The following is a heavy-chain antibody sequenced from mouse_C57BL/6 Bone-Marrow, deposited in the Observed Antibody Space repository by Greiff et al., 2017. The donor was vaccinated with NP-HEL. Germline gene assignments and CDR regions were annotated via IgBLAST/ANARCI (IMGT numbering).Heavy chain of an antibody. CDR1: GFTFSNYW. Sequence: EVKLQESGGGLVQPGGSMKLSCVASGFTFSNYWMNWVRQSPEKGLEWVAQIRLKSDNYATHYAESVKGRFTISRDDSKSSVYLQMNNLRAEDTGIYYCTRVTTPYCFDYWGQGTTLTVSS. CDR3: TRVTTPYCFDY. J-gene: IGHJ2*01. V-gene: IGHV6-3*01. D-gene: IGHD2-2*01. CDR2: IRLKSDNYAT.